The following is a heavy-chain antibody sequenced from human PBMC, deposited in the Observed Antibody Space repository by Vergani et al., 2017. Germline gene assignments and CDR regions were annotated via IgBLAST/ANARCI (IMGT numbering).Heavy chain of an antibody. D-gene: IGHD3-10*01. V-gene: IGHV3-23*01. CDR2: ISGSGGST. CDR3: AKDPIFAMVRGGSPRYFDY. CDR1: GFTFSSYA. Sequence: EVQLLESGGGLVQPGGSLRLSCAASGFTFSSYAMSWVRQAPGKGLEWVSAISGSGGSTYYADSVKGRFTISRDNSKNTLYLQMNSLRAEDTAVYYCAKDPIFAMVRGGSPRYFDYWGQGTLVTVSS. J-gene: IGHJ4*02.